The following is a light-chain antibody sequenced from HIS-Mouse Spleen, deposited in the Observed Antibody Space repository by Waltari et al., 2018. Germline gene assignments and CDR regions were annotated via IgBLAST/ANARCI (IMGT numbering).Light chain of an antibody. J-gene: IGKJ4*01. CDR3: QQYGSSRALT. CDR2: GAS. V-gene: IGKV3-20*01. Sequence: EIVLTQSPCTLSLSPGERATLSCRASQSVSSSYLAWYQQKPGQAPRLLIYGASSRATGIPDRFSGSGSGTDFTLTISRLEPGDFAVYYCQQYGSSRALTFGGGTKVEIK. CDR1: QSVSSSY.